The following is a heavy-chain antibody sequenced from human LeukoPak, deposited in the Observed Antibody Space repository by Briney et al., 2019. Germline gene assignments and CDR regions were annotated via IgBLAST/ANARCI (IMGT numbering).Heavy chain of an antibody. V-gene: IGHV3-33*01. Sequence: GGSLRPSCAASGFTFSSYGMHWVRQAPGKGLEWVAVIWYDGSNKYYADSVKGRFTISRDNSKNTLYLQMNSLRAEDTAVYYCAREYNWYFDLWGRGTLVTVSS. CDR3: AREYNWYFDL. CDR2: IWYDGSNK. J-gene: IGHJ2*01. D-gene: IGHD5-12*01. CDR1: GFTFSSYG.